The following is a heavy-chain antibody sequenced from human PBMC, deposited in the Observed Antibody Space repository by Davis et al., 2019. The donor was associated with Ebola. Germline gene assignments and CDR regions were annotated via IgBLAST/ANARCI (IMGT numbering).Heavy chain of an antibody. CDR3: ARGRGGKSRYGMDV. J-gene: IGHJ6*02. V-gene: IGHV3-21*01. D-gene: IGHD4-23*01. CDR1: GFTFSSYS. CDR2: ISSSSSYI. Sequence: GESLKISCAASGFTFSSYSMNWVRQAPGKGLEWVSFISSSSSYIYYADSVKGRFTISRDNAKNSLYLQMNSLRAEDTAVNYCARGRGGKSRYGMDVWGQGTTVTVSS.